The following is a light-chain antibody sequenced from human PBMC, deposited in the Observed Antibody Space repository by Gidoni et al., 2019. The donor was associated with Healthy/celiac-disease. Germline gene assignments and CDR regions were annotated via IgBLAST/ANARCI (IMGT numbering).Light chain of an antibody. CDR1: QSVNSN. CDR3: QQYNNWPRT. J-gene: IGKJ1*01. V-gene: IGKV3-15*01. Sequence: EIVMTQSPATLSVSPGERATLSCRASQSVNSNLAWYQQKPGQAPRLLIYAASTRATGIPARFSGSGSGTVFTLTISSLQSEDFAVYYCQQYNNWPRTFGQGTKVEIK. CDR2: AAS.